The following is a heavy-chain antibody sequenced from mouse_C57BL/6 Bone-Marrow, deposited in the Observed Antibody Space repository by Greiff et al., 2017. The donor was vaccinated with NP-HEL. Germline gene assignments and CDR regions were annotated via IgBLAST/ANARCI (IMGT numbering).Heavy chain of an antibody. V-gene: IGHV1-81*01. J-gene: IGHJ1*03. CDR2: IYPRSGNT. Sequence: VQLQESGAELARPGASVKLSCKASGYTFTSYGISWVKQRTGQGLELIGEIYPRSGNTYYNEKFKGKATLTADKSSSTAYMELRSLTSEDSAVYFCARSGGLPWYFDVWGTGTTVTVSS. CDR3: ARSGGLPWYFDV. D-gene: IGHD2-4*01. CDR1: GYTFTSYG.